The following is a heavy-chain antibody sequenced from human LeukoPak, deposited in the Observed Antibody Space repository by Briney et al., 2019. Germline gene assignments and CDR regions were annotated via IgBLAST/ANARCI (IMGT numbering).Heavy chain of an antibody. CDR1: GYSISSGYY. J-gene: IGHJ4*02. CDR3: ARAPYYYDSSGYFADYYFDY. CDR2: IYHSGST. Sequence: SETLSLTCTVSGYSISSGYYWGWIRQPPGKGLEWIGSIYHSGSTYYNPSLKSRVTISVDTSKNQFSLKLSSVTAADTAVYYCARAPYYYDSSGYFADYYFDYWGQGTLVTVSS. D-gene: IGHD3-22*01. V-gene: IGHV4-38-2*02.